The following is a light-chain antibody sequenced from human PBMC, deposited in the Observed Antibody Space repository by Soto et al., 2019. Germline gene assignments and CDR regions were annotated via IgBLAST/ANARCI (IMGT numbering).Light chain of an antibody. Sequence: EIVLTQSPGTLALSPGERATLSCRASHSVSRTYLAWYQQKPGQAPRLLIYGTSDRATGTPDRFSGSGSGTDFTLTISRLEPEDSAVYYCQQFYDSVTFGQGTRLDIK. V-gene: IGKV3-20*01. CDR1: HSVSRTY. J-gene: IGKJ5*01. CDR3: QQFYDSVT. CDR2: GTS.